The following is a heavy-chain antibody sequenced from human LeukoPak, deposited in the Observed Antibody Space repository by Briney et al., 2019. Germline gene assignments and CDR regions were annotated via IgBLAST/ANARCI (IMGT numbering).Heavy chain of an antibody. D-gene: IGHD5-18*01. J-gene: IGHJ4*02. V-gene: IGHV3-21*04. CDR2: ISSSSSSI. CDR3: AKEGSYGCPIDY. CDR1: GFTFSSYS. Sequence: GGSLRLSCAASGFTFSSYSMNWVRQAPGKGLEWVSSISSSSSSIYYADSVKGRFTISRDNAKNSLYLQMNSLRAEDTAVYYCAKEGSYGCPIDYWGQGTLVTVSS.